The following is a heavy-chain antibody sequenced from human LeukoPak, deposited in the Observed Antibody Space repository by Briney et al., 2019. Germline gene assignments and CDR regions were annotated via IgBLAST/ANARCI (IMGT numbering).Heavy chain of an antibody. J-gene: IGHJ3*02. V-gene: IGHV5-51*01. CDR1: GYSFTSYW. D-gene: IGHD5-24*01. CDR2: IYPGDSDT. Sequence: GESLKISCKGSGYSFTSYWIGWVRQMPGKGLEWMGIIYPGDSDTRYSPSFQGQVTISADKSISTAYLQWSSLKASDTAMYYCARRREEMATIYAFDIWGQGTMVTVSS. CDR3: ARRREEMATIYAFDI.